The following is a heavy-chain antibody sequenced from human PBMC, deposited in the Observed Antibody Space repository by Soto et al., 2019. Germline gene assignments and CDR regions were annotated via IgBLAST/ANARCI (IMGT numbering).Heavy chain of an antibody. CDR2: IYPGDSDT. Sequence: GESLKISCKGSGYSFTSYWIGWVRQMPGKGLEWMGIIYPGDSDTRYRPSFQGQVTISADKSISTAYLQWSSLKASDTAMYYCARQAYDFWSGLSFYYYYYGMDVWGQGTTVTVSS. J-gene: IGHJ6*02. CDR1: GYSFTSYW. D-gene: IGHD3-3*01. CDR3: ARQAYDFWSGLSFYYYYYGMDV. V-gene: IGHV5-51*01.